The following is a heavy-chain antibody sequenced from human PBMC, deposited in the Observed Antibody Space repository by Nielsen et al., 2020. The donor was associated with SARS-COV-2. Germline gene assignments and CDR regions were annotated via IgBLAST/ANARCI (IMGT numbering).Heavy chain of an antibody. CDR3: AGGGSYYY. CDR2: ISSSSSYT. V-gene: IGHV3-11*03. J-gene: IGHJ4*02. D-gene: IGHD1-26*01. Sequence: GESLKISCAASGFTFSDYYMSWIRQAPGKGLEWVSYISSSSSYTNYADSVKGRFTISRDNAKNSLYLQMNSLRAEDTALYYCAGGGSYYYWGQGTLVTVSS. CDR1: GFTFSDYY.